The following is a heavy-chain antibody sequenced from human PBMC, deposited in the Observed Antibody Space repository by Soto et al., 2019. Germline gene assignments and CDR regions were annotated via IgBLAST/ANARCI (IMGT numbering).Heavy chain of an antibody. J-gene: IGHJ4*02. CDR1: GGSISSGGYY. V-gene: IGHV4-31*03. CDR3: ARTDDILTGTLDY. Sequence: SETLSLTCTVSGGSISSGGYYWSWIRQHPGKGLEWIGYIYYSGSTYYNPSLKSRVTISVDTSKNQFSLKLSSVTVADTAVYYCARTDDILTGTLDYWGQGTLVTVSS. D-gene: IGHD3-9*01. CDR2: IYYSGST.